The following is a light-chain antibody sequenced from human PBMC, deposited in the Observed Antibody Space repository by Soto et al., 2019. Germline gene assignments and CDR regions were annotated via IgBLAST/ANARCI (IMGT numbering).Light chain of an antibody. CDR3: QQRYNWPLT. V-gene: IGKV3-11*01. CDR1: HNVDTS. CDR2: EAS. Sequence: DIVLTQSPGTLSLSPGERASLSCRASHNVDTSLAWYQQRPGRAPRLVMSEASRRAAGIPARFSGSGSGTDFTLTINSLEPEDVAVYYCQQRYNWPLTFGAGTKVDIK. J-gene: IGKJ4*01.